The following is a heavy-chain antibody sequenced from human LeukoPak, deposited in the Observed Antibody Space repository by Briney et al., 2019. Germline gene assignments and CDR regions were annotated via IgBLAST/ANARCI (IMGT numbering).Heavy chain of an antibody. D-gene: IGHD3-16*01. Sequence: GASVRVSFKASGYTFTDYYIDWVRQAPGQGLEWMGWINPNSGGTNFAQKFQGRVTMTRDTSISTVYMDLSSLRSDDTAVYYCAISAWGQLSWFDPWGQGTLVTVSS. CDR2: INPNSGGT. CDR1: GYTFTDYY. V-gene: IGHV1-2*02. J-gene: IGHJ5*02. CDR3: AISAWGQLSWFDP.